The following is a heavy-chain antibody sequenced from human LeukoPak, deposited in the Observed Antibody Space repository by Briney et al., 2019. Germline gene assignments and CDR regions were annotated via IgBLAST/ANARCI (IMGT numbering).Heavy chain of an antibody. CDR3: AKDQGFSPGGLDY. D-gene: IGHD3-10*01. V-gene: IGHV3-7*01. Sequence: GGSLRLSCAASGFTFTTYWMDWVRQAPGKGLEWVASIKEDGSEKDYVDSVKGRFTISRDNSKNTLYLQMSSLRAEDTAVYYCAKDQGFSPGGLDYWGQGTLVTVSS. J-gene: IGHJ4*02. CDR2: IKEDGSEK. CDR1: GFTFTTYW.